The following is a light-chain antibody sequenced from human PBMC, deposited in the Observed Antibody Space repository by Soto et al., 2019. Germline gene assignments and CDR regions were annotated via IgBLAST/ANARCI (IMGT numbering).Light chain of an antibody. CDR2: GAS. CDR3: KQYDRPPYT. CDR1: QSVSSSY. J-gene: IGKJ2*01. Sequence: EIVLTHSPGTLSLSPGERATLSCRASQSVSSSYLAWYQQKPGQAPRLLIYGASSRATDIPDRFSGSGSGTDFTLTISRLEPEDFTVYYGKQYDRPPYTFGQGTKLQI. V-gene: IGKV3-20*01.